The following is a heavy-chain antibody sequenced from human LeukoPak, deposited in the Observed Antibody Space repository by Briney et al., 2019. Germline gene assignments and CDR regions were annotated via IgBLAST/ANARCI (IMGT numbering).Heavy chain of an antibody. CDR3: ARDGSHSSSWYWAFDI. J-gene: IGHJ3*02. D-gene: IGHD6-13*01. CDR1: GGSISSYY. CDR2: IYYSGST. V-gene: IGHV4-59*01. Sequence: SETLSLTCTVSGGSISSYYWSWIRQPPGKGLDWIGYIYYSGSTNYNPSLKSRVTISVDTSKNQFSLKLSSVTAADTAVYYCARDGSHSSSWYWAFDIWGQGTMVTVSS.